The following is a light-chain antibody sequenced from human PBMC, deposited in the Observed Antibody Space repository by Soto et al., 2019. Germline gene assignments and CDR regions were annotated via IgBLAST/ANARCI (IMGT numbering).Light chain of an antibody. CDR1: QGISSY. V-gene: IGKV1-9*01. Sequence: IQLTQSPSSLSASVGDRVTITCRASQGISSYLVWYQQKPGKAPKLLIYAASTLQSGVPSRFSGSGSGTDFTLTIRSLQPEDFGTYYCQQINSYPLTFGGGTKVEIK. CDR3: QQINSYPLT. CDR2: AAS. J-gene: IGKJ4*01.